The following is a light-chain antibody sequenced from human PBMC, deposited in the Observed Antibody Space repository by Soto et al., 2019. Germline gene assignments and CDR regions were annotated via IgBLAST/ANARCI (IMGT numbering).Light chain of an antibody. CDR1: HSISMQ. V-gene: IGKV1-5*03. Sequence: DIQMTQSPSTLSASVGDRVSVTCRASHSISMQLAWYQQKPGKAPNLLIYQASHLETGVPSRFRGSGSGTEFTRTISSLQPDDVATYYCLQYQSYWTFGQGTKVEVK. J-gene: IGKJ1*01. CDR3: LQYQSYWT. CDR2: QAS.